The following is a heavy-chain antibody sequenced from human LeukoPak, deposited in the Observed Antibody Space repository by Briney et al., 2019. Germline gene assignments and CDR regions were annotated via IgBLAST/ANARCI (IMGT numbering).Heavy chain of an antibody. V-gene: IGHV1-8*01. CDR1: GYTFTIYD. Sequence: GASVTVSCKASGYTFTIYDINWVRQAPGQGLEWMGWMNPKSGNTGYAQKFQGRVTMTRNTSISTAYMELSSLRSEDTGVYYCARALGDCSSTSCYYNWFDPWGQGTLVTVSS. CDR3: ARALGDCSSTSCYYNWFDP. D-gene: IGHD2-2*01. J-gene: IGHJ5*02. CDR2: MNPKSGNT.